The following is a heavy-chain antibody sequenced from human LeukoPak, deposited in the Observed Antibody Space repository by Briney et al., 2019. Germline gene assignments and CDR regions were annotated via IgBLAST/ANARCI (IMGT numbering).Heavy chain of an antibody. CDR2: IYYSGST. Sequence: SETLSLTCAVYGVSFSGYYWSWIRQHPGKGLEWIGYIYYSGSTYYNPSLKSRVTISVDTSKNQFSLKLSSVTAADTAVYYCAREVGIHGMDVWGQGTTVTVSS. V-gene: IGHV4-31*11. J-gene: IGHJ6*02. CDR1: GVSFSGYY. D-gene: IGHD1-26*01. CDR3: AREVGIHGMDV.